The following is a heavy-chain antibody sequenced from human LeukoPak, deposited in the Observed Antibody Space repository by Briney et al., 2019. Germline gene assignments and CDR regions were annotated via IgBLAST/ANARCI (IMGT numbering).Heavy chain of an antibody. V-gene: IGHV4-39*01. J-gene: IGHJ4*02. Sequence: SETLSLTCTVSGGSISSSTYYWGWIRQPPRKGLEWIGNIYYRGDTYYNPSLKSRVTISVDTSKNQFSLKLSSVTAADTAVYYCATATHYGDYFRYYFDYWGQGTLVTVSS. CDR1: GGSISSSTYY. CDR2: IYYRGDT. CDR3: ATATHYGDYFRYYFDY. D-gene: IGHD4-17*01.